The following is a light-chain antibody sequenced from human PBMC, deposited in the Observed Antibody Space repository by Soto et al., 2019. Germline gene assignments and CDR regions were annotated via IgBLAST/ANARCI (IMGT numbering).Light chain of an antibody. CDR2: DTS. J-gene: IGKJ2*01. CDR3: QQSYATPFT. Sequence: DIHMTQSPPSLSAAVGDRLTITCRTSQRVYNLLNWYQQKPGEAPKLLIYDTSTLKSGVPSRFNGSGSGTDFSLIIIDLQPEDFGTYFCQQSYATPFTFGPGTKLEIK. CDR1: QRVYNL. V-gene: IGKV1-39*01.